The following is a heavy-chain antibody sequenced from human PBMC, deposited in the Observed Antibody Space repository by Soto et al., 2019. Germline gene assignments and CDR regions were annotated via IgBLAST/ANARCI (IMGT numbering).Heavy chain of an antibody. CDR1: GFTFTVYG. J-gene: IGHJ4*02. D-gene: IGHD3-9*01. V-gene: IGHV3-33*01. CDR3: ARDLVGGLVTFDY. Sequence: GGSLRLSCAASGFTFTVYGMHWVRQAPGKGLEWVALIWHDGTNEYYADSVKGRFTISRDNSKNTVFLQMGSLRAEDTAVYYCARDLVGGLVTFDYWGQGTLVTVSS. CDR2: IWHDGTNE.